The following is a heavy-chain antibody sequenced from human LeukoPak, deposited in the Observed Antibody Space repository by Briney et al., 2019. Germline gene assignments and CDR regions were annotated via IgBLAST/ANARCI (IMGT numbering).Heavy chain of an antibody. CDR1: GFTFTRYA. CDR2: IWYDGSNK. V-gene: IGHV3-33*08. J-gene: IGHJ4*02. CDR3: ARDRAVAEFDY. Sequence: PGGSLRLSCAASGFTFTRYAMHWVRQAPGKGLEWVAVIWYDGSNKYYADSVKGRFTISRDNSKNTLYLQMNSLRAEDTAVYYCARDRAVAEFDYWGQGTLVTVSS. D-gene: IGHD6-19*01.